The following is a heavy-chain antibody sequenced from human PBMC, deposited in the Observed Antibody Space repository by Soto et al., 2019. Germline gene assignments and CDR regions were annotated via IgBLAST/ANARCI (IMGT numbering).Heavy chain of an antibody. Sequence: SETLSLTCAVYGGSFSGYYWSGIRQPPGKWLEWIGEINHSGSTNYNPSLKSRVTISVDTSKNQFSLKLSSVTAAGTAVYYCATLGGECSGGSCYTTTNYYYGMDVWGQGXTVTVSS. CDR3: ATLGGECSGGSCYTTTNYYYGMDV. J-gene: IGHJ6*02. D-gene: IGHD2-15*01. CDR1: GGSFSGYY. V-gene: IGHV4-34*01. CDR2: INHSGST.